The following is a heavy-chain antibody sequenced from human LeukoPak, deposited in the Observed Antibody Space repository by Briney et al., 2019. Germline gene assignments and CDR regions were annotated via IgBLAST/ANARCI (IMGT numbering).Heavy chain of an antibody. CDR3: TSSYGDYENEVSY. D-gene: IGHD4-17*01. CDR1: GFTFGSYW. CDR2: IKSKTDGGTT. J-gene: IGHJ4*02. V-gene: IGHV3-15*01. Sequence: GGSLRLSCAASGFTFGSYWMHWVRQAPGKGLEWVGRIKSKTDGGTTDYAAPVKGRFTISRDDSKNTLYLQMNSLKTEDTAVYYCTSSYGDYENEVSYWGQGTLVTVSS.